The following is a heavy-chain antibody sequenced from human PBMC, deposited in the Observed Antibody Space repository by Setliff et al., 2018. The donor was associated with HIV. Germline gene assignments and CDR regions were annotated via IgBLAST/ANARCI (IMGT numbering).Heavy chain of an antibody. CDR2: ISAHNGNT. Sequence: ASVKVSCKASGYTFTRYGISGVRQAPGQGLEWMGWISAHNGNTNYAQKLQGRVTMTTDTSTSTAYMELRSLRSDDTAVYYCARHASTWYYESSGPHFDYWGQGTLVTVSS. CDR3: ARHASTWYYESSGPHFDY. J-gene: IGHJ4*02. V-gene: IGHV1-18*01. CDR1: GYTFTRYG. D-gene: IGHD3-22*01.